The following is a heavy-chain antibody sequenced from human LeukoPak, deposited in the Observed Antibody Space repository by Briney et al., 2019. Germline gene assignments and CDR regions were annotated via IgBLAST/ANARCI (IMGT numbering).Heavy chain of an antibody. CDR2: IYYSGST. D-gene: IGHD3-10*01. J-gene: IGHJ2*01. Sequence: SETLSLTCTVSGGSISSSSYYWGWIRQPPGKGLEWIGSIYYSGSTYYNPSLKSRVTISVDTSKNQFSLKLGSVTAADTAVYFCARVYYGRTYDYWYFDLWGRGTLVTVSS. CDR1: GGSISSSSYY. V-gene: IGHV4-39*07. CDR3: ARVYYGRTYDYWYFDL.